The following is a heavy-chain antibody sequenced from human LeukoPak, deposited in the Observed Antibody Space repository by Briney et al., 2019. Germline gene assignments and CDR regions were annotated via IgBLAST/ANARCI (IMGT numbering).Heavy chain of an antibody. Sequence: SETLSLTCTVSGYSINSGYFWGWIRQPPGKGLEWFGSIYHSGSTYYNPSLKSRVTISVDTSKNQFSLKLSSVTAADTAVYYCARDRYPWYSGSYLPAEDQYYFDYWGQRTLVTVSS. D-gene: IGHD1-26*01. CDR2: IYHSGST. V-gene: IGHV4-38-2*02. J-gene: IGHJ4*02. CDR1: GYSINSGYF. CDR3: ARDRYPWYSGSYLPAEDQYYFDY.